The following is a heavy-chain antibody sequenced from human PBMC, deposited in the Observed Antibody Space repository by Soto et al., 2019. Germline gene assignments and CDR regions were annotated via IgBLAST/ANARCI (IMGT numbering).Heavy chain of an antibody. D-gene: IGHD6-13*01. CDR3: ARDAAIAAAGTLYYGMDV. V-gene: IGHV3-74*01. Sequence: GGSLRLSCAASGFTFSSYWMHWVRQAPGKGLVWVSRINSDGSSTSYADSVKGRFTISRDNAKNTLYLQMNSLRAEDTAVYYCARDAAIAAAGTLYYGMDVWGQGTTVTVSS. J-gene: IGHJ6*02. CDR2: INSDGSST. CDR1: GFTFSSYW.